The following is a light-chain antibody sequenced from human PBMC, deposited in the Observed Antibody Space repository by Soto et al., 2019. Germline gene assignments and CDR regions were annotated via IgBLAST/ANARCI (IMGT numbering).Light chain of an antibody. CDR2: DAS. Sequence: EIVMTQSPDTLSVSPGERATLSCRASQSIRGNLAWYQQKPGQAPRLLIYDASTGATGIPDRFSASGSGTEFTLTISSLQSEDFAVYYCQQYNSYPYTFGQGTKLEIK. CDR1: QSIRGN. CDR3: QQYNSYPYT. J-gene: IGKJ2*01. V-gene: IGKV3-15*01.